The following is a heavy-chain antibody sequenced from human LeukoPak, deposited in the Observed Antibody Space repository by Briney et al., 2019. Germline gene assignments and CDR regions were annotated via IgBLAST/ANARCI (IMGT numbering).Heavy chain of an antibody. J-gene: IGHJ5*01. D-gene: IGHD6-19*01. CDR2: VYRSGTA. CDR1: GDSISSNKW. CDR3: ARDSGWHSDS. V-gene: IGHV4-4*02. Sequence: PSGTLSLTCAVSGDSISSNKWWHWVRQAPGKGPEWIGEVYRSGTANYNPSLKNRVTISVDKSKNQFSLNLRSVTAADTAVYYCARDSGWHSDSWGQGTLVTVSS.